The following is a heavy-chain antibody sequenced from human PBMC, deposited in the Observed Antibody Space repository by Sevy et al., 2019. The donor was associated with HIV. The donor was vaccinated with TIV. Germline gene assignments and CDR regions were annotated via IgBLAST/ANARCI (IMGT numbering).Heavy chain of an antibody. CDR3: ARDGRTVTTYERGVDYGMDV. CDR2: IKQDGSEK. J-gene: IGHJ6*02. D-gene: IGHD4-4*01. CDR1: GFTFSSYW. Sequence: GGSLRLSCAASGFTFSSYWMSWVRQAPGKGLEWVANIKQDGSEKYYVYSVKGRFTISRDNAKNSLYLQMNSLRAEDTAVYYWARDGRTVTTYERGVDYGMDVWGQGTTVTVSS. V-gene: IGHV3-7*01.